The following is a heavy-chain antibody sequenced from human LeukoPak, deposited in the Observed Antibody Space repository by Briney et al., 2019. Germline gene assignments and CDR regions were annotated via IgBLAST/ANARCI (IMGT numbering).Heavy chain of an antibody. J-gene: IGHJ4*02. V-gene: IGHV3-49*03. Sequence: GGSLRLSCTASGFTFGDYAMSWFRQAPGKGLEWVGFIRSKAYGGTTEYAASVKGRFTISRDDSKSIAYLQMNSLKTEDTAVYYCTRDGSYDFWSGYQSDYWGQGTLVTVSS. D-gene: IGHD3-3*01. CDR3: TRDGSYDFWSGYQSDY. CDR1: GFTFGDYA. CDR2: IRSKAYGGTT.